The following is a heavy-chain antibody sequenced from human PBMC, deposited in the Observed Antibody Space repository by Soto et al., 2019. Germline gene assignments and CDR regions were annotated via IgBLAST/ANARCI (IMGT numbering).Heavy chain of an antibody. V-gene: IGHV5-51*01. CDR1: GYTFTSYW. Sequence: PGESLKISCKGSGYTFTSYWIGWVRQMPGKGLEWMGIIYPADSDTRYSPSFQGQVTISAGKSISTAYLQWSSLKASDTAMYYCGRTTHAMDVWGQGTTVTVSS. CDR3: GRTTHAMDV. J-gene: IGHJ6*02. CDR2: IYPADSDT. D-gene: IGHD2-2*01.